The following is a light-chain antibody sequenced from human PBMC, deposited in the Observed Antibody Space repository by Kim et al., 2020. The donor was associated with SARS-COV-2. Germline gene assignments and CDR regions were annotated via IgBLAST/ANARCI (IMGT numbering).Light chain of an antibody. J-gene: IGLJ3*02. V-gene: IGLV3-19*01. CDR1: SLKNYS. CDR3: NSRDSSGDHVV. Sequence: SSELTQDPAVSVALGQTVRLTCQGDSLKNYSATWYQQRPGQAPVLVLFGKYNRPSGIPDRFSGSGSGNTASLTITGAQAEDEADYYCNSRDSSGDHVVFG. CDR2: GKY.